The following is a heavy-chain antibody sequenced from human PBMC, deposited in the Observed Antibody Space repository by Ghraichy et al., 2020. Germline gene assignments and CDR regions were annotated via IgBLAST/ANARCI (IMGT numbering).Heavy chain of an antibody. V-gene: IGHV4-31*03. CDR1: GDSIRRGDHY. CDR3: AREPHSPPGHHGVDV. CDR2: IYYSGSA. D-gene: IGHD1-26*01. Sequence: SETLSLTCTVSGDSIRRGDHYWSWIRHHPGKGLEWIGYIYYSGSAYYNPSLKSRVTISVDTSRNQFSLKMISVTAADTAVYYCAREPHSPPGHHGVDVWGQGTTVIVSS. J-gene: IGHJ6*02.